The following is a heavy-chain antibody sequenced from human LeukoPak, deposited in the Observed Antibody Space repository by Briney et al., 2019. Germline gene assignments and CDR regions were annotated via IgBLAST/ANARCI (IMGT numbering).Heavy chain of an antibody. D-gene: IGHD6-19*01. CDR3: AREPLEALAGTSDY. V-gene: IGHV3-30*04. CDR1: GFTFSSYA. Sequence: GRSLRLSCAASGFTFSSYAMHWVRQAPGKGLEWVAVISYDGSNKYYADSVKGRFTISRDNSKNTLYLQMNSLRAEDTAVYYCAREPLEALAGTSDYWGQGTLVTVSS. J-gene: IGHJ4*02. CDR2: ISYDGSNK.